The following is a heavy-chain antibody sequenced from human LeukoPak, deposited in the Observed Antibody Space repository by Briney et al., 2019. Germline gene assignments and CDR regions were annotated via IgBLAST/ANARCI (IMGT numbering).Heavy chain of an antibody. Sequence: SVKVSCKASGGTFSSYAISWVRQAPGQGLEWMGWINPNSGGTNYAQKFQGRVTMTRDTSISTAYMELSRLRSDDTAVYYCARDRHYYDSSGPGGSWGQGTLVTVSS. V-gene: IGHV1-2*02. CDR1: GGTFSSYA. CDR3: ARDRHYYDSSGPGGS. J-gene: IGHJ5*02. D-gene: IGHD3-22*01. CDR2: INPNSGGT.